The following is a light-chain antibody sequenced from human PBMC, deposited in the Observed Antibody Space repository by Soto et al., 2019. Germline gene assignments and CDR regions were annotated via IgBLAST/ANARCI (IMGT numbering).Light chain of an antibody. V-gene: IGKV3-15*01. CDR2: GAS. Sequence: EIVMTQSPATLSVSPGERATLSCRASQSVSSNLAWYQQKPAQTPRLLIYGASTRATGIPARFSGSGSGKEFTLTISSLQSEDFEVYYCQQYNNWPPKTFGQGTKVEIK. CDR3: QQYNNWPPKT. J-gene: IGKJ1*01. CDR1: QSVSSN.